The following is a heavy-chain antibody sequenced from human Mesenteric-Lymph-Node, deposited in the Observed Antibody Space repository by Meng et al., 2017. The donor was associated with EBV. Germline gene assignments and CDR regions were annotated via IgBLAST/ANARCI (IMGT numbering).Heavy chain of an antibody. J-gene: IGHJ3*01. Sequence: QGHWVQSGRELKKPGASVKISCTASGYRFRNHAINWVRQAPGQGLEWMGWINTNTGNPTSAQDFTGRIVLSLDTSGRTTYLQIDSLEAEDTAVYYCARVAREIWVAESGAFDVWGQGTMVTVSS. CDR2: INTNTGNP. CDR3: ARVAREIWVAESGAFDV. CDR1: GYRFRNHA. D-gene: IGHD3-10*01. V-gene: IGHV7-4-1*01.